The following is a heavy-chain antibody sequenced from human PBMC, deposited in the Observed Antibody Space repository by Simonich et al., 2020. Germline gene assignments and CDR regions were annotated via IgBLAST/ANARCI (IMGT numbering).Heavy chain of an antibody. CDR1: GGSFSGYY. Sequence: QVQLQQWGAGLLKPSETLSLTCAVYGGSFSGYYWSWIRQPPGKGVGWVGETNHSGSATNNPSLKSRVTISVDTSKNQFSLKLSSVTAADTAVYYCARPLGIVWAFDIWGQGTMVTVSS. D-gene: IGHD3-16*01. V-gene: IGHV4-34*01. J-gene: IGHJ3*02. CDR3: ARPLGIVWAFDI. CDR2: TNHSGSA.